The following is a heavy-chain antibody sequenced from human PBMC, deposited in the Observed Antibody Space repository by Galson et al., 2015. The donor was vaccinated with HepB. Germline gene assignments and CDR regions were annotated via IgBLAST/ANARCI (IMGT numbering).Heavy chain of an antibody. CDR1: GFTFSSYG. Sequence: SLRLSCAASGFTFSSYGMHWVRQAPGKGLEWVAVISPDGGNKFYADSVKGRFTISRDNSKDTLYLQMNSLRAEDTAVYYCAGAFIRGYSYGLKYYYYGLDVWGQGTMVTVSS. D-gene: IGHD5-18*01. CDR3: AGAFIRGYSYGLKYYYYGLDV. CDR2: ISPDGGNK. J-gene: IGHJ6*02. V-gene: IGHV3-30*03.